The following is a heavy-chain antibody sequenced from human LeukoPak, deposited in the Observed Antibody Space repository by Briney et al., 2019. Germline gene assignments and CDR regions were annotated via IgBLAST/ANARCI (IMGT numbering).Heavy chain of an antibody. CDR1: GFIFSNYV. D-gene: IGHD1-14*01. J-gene: IGHJ4*02. CDR3: ARGVEPLAANTLAY. CDR2: IRYDVSDK. Sequence: GGSLRLSCAASGFIFSNYVMHWVRQAPGKGLEWVAFIRYDVSDKYYADSVKGRFTISRDNSKNTLYLEMNSLSPDDTAVYYCARGVEPLAANTLAYWGQGTLVTVSS. V-gene: IGHV3-30*02.